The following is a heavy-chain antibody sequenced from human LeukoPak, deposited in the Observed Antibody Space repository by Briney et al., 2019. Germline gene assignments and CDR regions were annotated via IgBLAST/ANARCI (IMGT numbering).Heavy chain of an antibody. Sequence: PSETLSLTCTVSGGSISSYYWSWIRQPPGKGLEWIGYIYYSGSTNYNPSLKSRVTISIDTSKNQFSLKLSSVTAADTAVYYCAREYGYYGSGSYYFSGLYYFDYWGQGTLVTVSS. CDR2: IYYSGST. CDR3: AREYGYYGSGSYYFSGLYYFDY. D-gene: IGHD3-10*01. CDR1: GGSISSYY. V-gene: IGHV4-59*12. J-gene: IGHJ4*02.